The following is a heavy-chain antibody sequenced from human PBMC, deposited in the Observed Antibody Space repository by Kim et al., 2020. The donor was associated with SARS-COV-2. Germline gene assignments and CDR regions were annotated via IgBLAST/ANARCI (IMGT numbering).Heavy chain of an antibody. Sequence: GGSLRLSCAASGFTFSGSAMHWVRQASGKGLEWVCRIRSNANSYATAYAASVKGRFTISRDDSKNTAYLQKNSLKNEDTAEYCCTTRNYYGSGSYYNVEGSWGQGTRVTVSA. J-gene: IGHJ4*02. CDR2: IRSNANSYAT. CDR3: TTRNYYGSGSYYNVEGS. V-gene: IGHV3-73*01. D-gene: IGHD3-10*01. CDR1: GFTFSGSA.